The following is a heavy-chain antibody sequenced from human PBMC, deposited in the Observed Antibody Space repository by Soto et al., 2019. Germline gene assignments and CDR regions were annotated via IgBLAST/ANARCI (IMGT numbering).Heavy chain of an antibody. D-gene: IGHD2-15*01. V-gene: IGHV1-46*01. CDR3: ATGPVGYCSGGSCDYVDY. Sequence: GASVKVSCKASGYSFISHYIHWVRQAPGQGLEWMGVFDPRGGSATFAQKFQGRVTMTEDTSTDTVYMELSSLRSEDTAVYYCATGPVGYCSGGSCDYVDYWGQGTLVTVSS. J-gene: IGHJ4*02. CDR1: GYSFISHY. CDR2: FDPRGGSA.